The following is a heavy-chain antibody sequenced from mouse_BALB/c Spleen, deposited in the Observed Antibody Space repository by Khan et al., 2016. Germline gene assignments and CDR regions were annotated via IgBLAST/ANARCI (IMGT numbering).Heavy chain of an antibody. CDR3: ARAGYYGYLAY. Sequence: EVKLLESGGGLVQPGGSLKLSCAASGFDFRRYWMSWVRQAPGKGLEWIGEINPDSRTINYSPSLKDKFTISRDNSKSTLYLQMRKVRSEDTALYYCARAGYYGYLAYWGQGTLVSVSA. D-gene: IGHD1-1*01. V-gene: IGHV4-1*02. CDR1: GFDFRRYW. J-gene: IGHJ3*01. CDR2: INPDSRTI.